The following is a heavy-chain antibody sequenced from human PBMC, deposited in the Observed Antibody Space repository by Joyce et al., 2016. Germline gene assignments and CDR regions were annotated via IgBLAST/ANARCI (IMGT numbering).Heavy chain of an antibody. J-gene: IGHJ4*02. CDR1: GRTLSNYG. CDR3: AKILTATYSSGWFLDY. V-gene: IGHV3-30*18. CDR2: ISYDGMYK. Sequence: QVQLVESGGGVVQPGRSLSLSCAASGRTLSNYGVHWVRQAPGKGLEWVAVISYDGMYKYYAESGKGRFTISRDNSKNTVFLEMNSLRTEDTAVYYCAKILTATYSSGWFLDYWGQGTLVTVSS. D-gene: IGHD6-25*01.